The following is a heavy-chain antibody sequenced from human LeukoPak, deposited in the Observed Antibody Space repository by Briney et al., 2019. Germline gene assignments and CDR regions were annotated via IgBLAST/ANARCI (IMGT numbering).Heavy chain of an antibody. CDR2: IYPGDSDT. D-gene: IGHD6-19*01. CDR3: ARHGRAYSSGRPYYFDY. CDR1: GYSFTSYW. V-gene: IGHV5-51*01. Sequence: GESLKISCKGSGYSFTSYWIGWVRQMPGKGLEWMGIIYPGDSDTRYSPSLQGQVTISADKSISTAYLQWSSLKASDTAMYYCARHGRAYSSGRPYYFDYWGQGTLVTVSS. J-gene: IGHJ4*02.